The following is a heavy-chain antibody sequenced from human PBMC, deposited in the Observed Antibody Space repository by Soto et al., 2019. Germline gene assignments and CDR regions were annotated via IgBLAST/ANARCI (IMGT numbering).Heavy chain of an antibody. D-gene: IGHD3-10*01. Sequence: XESLKISCRGSGYSLTSQWVGWVRQMPGKGVEGKGNIYNGESADMYSASFQGQVTISADKSISTAYLQWSSLKASDTAMYYCARLGRYYGSGSYHNWFDHWGQGTLVTVSS. CDR3: ARLGRYYGSGSYHNWFDH. CDR1: GYSLTSQW. V-gene: IGHV5-51*01. CDR2: IYNGESAD. J-gene: IGHJ5*02.